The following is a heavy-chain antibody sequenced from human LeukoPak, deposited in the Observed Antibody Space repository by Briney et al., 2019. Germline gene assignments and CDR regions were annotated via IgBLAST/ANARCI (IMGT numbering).Heavy chain of an antibody. CDR2: INPNSGGT. V-gene: IGHV1-2*02. CDR3: ARVRAPRGITMVRGVITPLDY. J-gene: IGHJ4*02. D-gene: IGHD3-10*01. Sequence: GESLKISCKGSGYSFTSYWIGWVRQMPGKGLEWMGWINPNSGGTNYAQKFQGRVTMTRDTSISTAYMELSRLRSDDTAVYYCARVRAPRGITMVRGVITPLDYWGQGTLVTVSS. CDR1: GYSFTSYW.